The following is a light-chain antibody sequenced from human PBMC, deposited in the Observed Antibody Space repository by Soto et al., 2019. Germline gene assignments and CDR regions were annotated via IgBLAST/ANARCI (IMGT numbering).Light chain of an antibody. Sequence: QTVVTQPPSVSAAPGQKVTISCSGSSSNIGNNYVSWYQQLPGTAPKLLIYENNKRPSGIPDRFSGSKSGTSATLGITGLQTGDEAYYYCGTWDSSLSAVFGGGTKVTVL. V-gene: IGLV1-51*02. CDR1: SSNIGNNY. J-gene: IGLJ2*01. CDR2: ENN. CDR3: GTWDSSLSAV.